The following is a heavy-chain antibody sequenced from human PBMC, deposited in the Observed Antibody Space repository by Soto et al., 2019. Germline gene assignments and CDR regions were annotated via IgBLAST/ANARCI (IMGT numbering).Heavy chain of an antibody. V-gene: IGHV3-30*03. Sequence: QVQLVESGGGVVQPGRSLRLSCAASGFIFXXXXXXXXXXXXXXXXXXXXVISYDGSNKYYADSVKGRFTISRDNSKXXXXXXXXXXXXXXXXXXXXXXXXXXXXXXXXXXLDYWGQGTLVTVSS. CDR1: GFIFXXXX. CDR3: XXXXXXXXXXXXXXLDY. CDR2: ISYDGSNK. J-gene: IGHJ4*02.